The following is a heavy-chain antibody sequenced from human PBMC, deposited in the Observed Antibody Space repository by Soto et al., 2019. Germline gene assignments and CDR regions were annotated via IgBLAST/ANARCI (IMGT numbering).Heavy chain of an antibody. J-gene: IGHJ4*02. CDR3: AGLWTTYWGYFDY. CDR2: IKHDGSEK. Sequence: GGSLRLSCAASGFTFSNYWMSWVRQAPGKGLEWVANIKHDGSEKSYVDSVKGRFTISRDNARNSLYLQMNSLSADDTAVYYCAGLWTTYWGYFDYWGQGTLVTVSS. CDR1: GFTFSNYW. D-gene: IGHD7-27*01. V-gene: IGHV3-7*01.